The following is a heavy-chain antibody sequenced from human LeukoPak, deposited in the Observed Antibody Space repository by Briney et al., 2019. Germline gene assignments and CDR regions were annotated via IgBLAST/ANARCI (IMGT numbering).Heavy chain of an antibody. J-gene: IGHJ6*02. V-gene: IGHV4-34*01. Sequence: SETLSLTCAVYGGSFSGDYWSWIRQPPGKGLEWIGEINHSGSTNYNPSLKSRVTISVDTSKNQFSLKLSSVTAADTAVYYCARTEAHNYYYYGMDVWGQGTTVTVSS. CDR2: INHSGST. CDR1: GGSFSGDY. CDR3: ARTEAHNYYYYGMDV.